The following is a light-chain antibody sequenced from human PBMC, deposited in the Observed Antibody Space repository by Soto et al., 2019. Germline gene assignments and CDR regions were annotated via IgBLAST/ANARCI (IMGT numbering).Light chain of an antibody. Sequence: QSALTQPASVSGSPGQSITISCTGTSSDVGGYNYVSWYQQHPGKAPKLMIYDVSIRPSGVSNRFAGSKSCNTASLTIAGLQAEDEAEYDCSSYTISSTLKVFGGGTKLTVL. CDR3: SSYTISSTLKV. CDR1: SSDVGGYNY. CDR2: DVS. J-gene: IGLJ2*01. V-gene: IGLV2-14*03.